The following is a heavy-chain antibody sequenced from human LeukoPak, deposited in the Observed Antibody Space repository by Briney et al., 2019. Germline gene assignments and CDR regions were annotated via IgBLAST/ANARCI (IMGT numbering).Heavy chain of an antibody. J-gene: IGHJ3*02. CDR2: IRHDNSDK. CDR1: GFTFSGYV. V-gene: IGHV3-30*02. Sequence: GGSLRLSCAASGFTFSGYVMHWVRQAPGRGPEWVAFIRHDNSDKFYADSVKGRFTISSDNSKSTLYLQMNSLRAEDTAVYYCAKEGIDAFDIWGQGTMVTVSS. CDR3: AKEGIDAFDI.